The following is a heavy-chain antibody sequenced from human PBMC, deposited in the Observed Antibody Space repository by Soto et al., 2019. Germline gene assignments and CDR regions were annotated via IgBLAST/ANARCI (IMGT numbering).Heavy chain of an antibody. J-gene: IGHJ4*02. CDR3: AREYSSSRYFDY. D-gene: IGHD6-13*01. V-gene: IGHV3-74*01. CDR1: GFTFSSYW. Sequence: EVQLVESGGGLVQSGGSLRLSCAASGFTFSSYWMHWVRQAPGKGLVWVSRINSDGSSTSYADSVKGRFTISRDNAKKTLYLQMNSLRVEDTAVYYCAREYSSSRYFDYWGQGTLVTVSS. CDR2: INSDGSST.